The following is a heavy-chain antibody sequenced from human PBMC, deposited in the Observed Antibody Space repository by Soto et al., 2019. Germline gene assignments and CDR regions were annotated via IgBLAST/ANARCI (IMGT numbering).Heavy chain of an antibody. D-gene: IGHD1-1*01. J-gene: IGHJ4*02. V-gene: IGHV3-30*18. Sequence: QVQLVESGGGVVQPGRSLRLSCAASGFTFSSYGMHWVRQAPGKGLEWVAVISYDGSNKYYADSVKGRFTISRDNSKNTLYLQMNSLRAEDTAVYYCAKMEDEHDGRLFDYWGQGTLVTVSS. CDR1: GFTFSSYG. CDR3: AKMEDEHDGRLFDY. CDR2: ISYDGSNK.